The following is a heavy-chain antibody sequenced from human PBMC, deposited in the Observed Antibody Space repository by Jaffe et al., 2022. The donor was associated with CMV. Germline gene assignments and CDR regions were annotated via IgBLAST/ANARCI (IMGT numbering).Heavy chain of an antibody. CDR1: GFTFNIYG. J-gene: IGHJ4*02. D-gene: IGHD2-8*01. V-gene: IGHV3-30*18. Sequence: QVQLVESGGGVVQPGRSLRLSCAASGFTFNIYGMHWVRQAPGKGLEWVAIISYDGSKKYHPDSVRGRFTISRDNSKNTLYLQMNSLRAEDAAVYYCAKDREAYCSDGVCSGLDYWGQGTLVTVSS. CDR3: AKDREAYCSDGVCSGLDY. CDR2: ISYDGSKK.